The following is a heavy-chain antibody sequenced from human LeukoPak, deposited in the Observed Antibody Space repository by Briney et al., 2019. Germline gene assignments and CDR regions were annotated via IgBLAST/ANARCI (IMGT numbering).Heavy chain of an antibody. D-gene: IGHD2-8*02. CDR2: IYYSGST. Sequence: PSETLSLTCTVSGGSISSSSYYWGWIRQPPGKGLEWIGSIYYSGSTYYNPSLKSRVTISVDTSKNQFSLKLSSVTAADTAVYYCAKDFVGTGNFRGGDYWGQGILVTVSS. V-gene: IGHV4-39*07. CDR3: AKDFVGTGNFRGGDY. CDR1: GGSISSSSYY. J-gene: IGHJ4*02.